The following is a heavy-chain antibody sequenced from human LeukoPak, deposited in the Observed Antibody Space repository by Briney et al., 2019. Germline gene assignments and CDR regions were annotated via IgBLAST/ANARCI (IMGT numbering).Heavy chain of an antibody. D-gene: IGHD7-27*01. CDR3: AKGRGGSSNWGSDY. J-gene: IGHJ4*02. CDR2: IYSNGDT. CDR1: GLTVTNNY. Sequence: GGSLRLSCAASGLTVTNNYWNWVRQPPGKGPEWISLIYSNGDTRYADSVKGRFTFSRDNSKNTLYLQMNSLRAEDTAVYYCAKGRGGSSNWGSDYWGQGTQVIVSS. V-gene: IGHV3-66*01.